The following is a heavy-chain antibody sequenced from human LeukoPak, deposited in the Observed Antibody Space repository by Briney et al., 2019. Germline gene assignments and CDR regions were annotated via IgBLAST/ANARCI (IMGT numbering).Heavy chain of an antibody. V-gene: IGHV1-24*01. D-gene: IGHD6-19*01. CDR2: FDPEDGET. CDR3: ATGAHIAVAATIPPGFDY. Sequence: ASVKVSCKVSGYTLTELSMHWVRQAPGKGLEWMGGFDPEDGETIYAQKFQGRVTMTEDTSTDTAYMELSSLRSEDTAVYYCATGAHIAVAATIPPGFDYWGQGTLVTVSS. J-gene: IGHJ4*02. CDR1: GYTLTELS.